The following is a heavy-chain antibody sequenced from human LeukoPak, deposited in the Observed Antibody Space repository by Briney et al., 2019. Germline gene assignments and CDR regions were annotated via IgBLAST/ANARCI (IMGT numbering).Heavy chain of an antibody. Sequence: GGSLRLSCAASGFTFSSYGMHWVRQAPGKGLEWVAVIWYDGSNKYYADSVKGRFTISRDNSKNTLYLQMNSLRAEDTAVYYCAKDLTVATPYYFDYWGQGTLVTVSS. V-gene: IGHV3-33*06. J-gene: IGHJ4*02. CDR3: AKDLTVATPYYFDY. CDR2: IWYDGSNK. CDR1: GFTFSSYG. D-gene: IGHD5-12*01.